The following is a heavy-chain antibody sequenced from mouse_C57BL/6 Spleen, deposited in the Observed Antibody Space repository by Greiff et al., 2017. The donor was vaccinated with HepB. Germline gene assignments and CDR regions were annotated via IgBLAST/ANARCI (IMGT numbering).Heavy chain of an antibody. CDR1: GYTFTDYN. Sequence: EVQLQQSGPELVKPGASVKIPCKASGYTFTDYNMDWVKQSHGKSLEWIGDINPNNGGTIYNQKFKGKATLTVDKSSSTAYMELRSLTSEDTAVYYCARWRGLYSNYAYYFDYWGQGTTLTVSS. CDR2: INPNNGGT. CDR3: ARWRGLYSNYAYYFDY. J-gene: IGHJ2*01. D-gene: IGHD2-5*01. V-gene: IGHV1-18*01.